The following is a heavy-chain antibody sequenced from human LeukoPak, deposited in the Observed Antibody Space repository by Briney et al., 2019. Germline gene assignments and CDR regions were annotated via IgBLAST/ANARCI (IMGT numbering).Heavy chain of an antibody. CDR3: ARKRNGLDY. CDR2: IKQDGSER. CDR1: QFTFSKYW. Sequence: GGSLRLSCVASQFTFSKYWMTWVRQAPGKGLEWVASIKQDGSERYYADSVKGRFTISRDNAKNSLYLQMNSLRAEDTAVYYCARKRNGLDYWGQGTLVTVSS. V-gene: IGHV3-7*01. D-gene: IGHD1-1*01. J-gene: IGHJ4*02.